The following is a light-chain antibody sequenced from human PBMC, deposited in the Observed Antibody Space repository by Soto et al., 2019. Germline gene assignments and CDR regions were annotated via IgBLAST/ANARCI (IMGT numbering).Light chain of an antibody. CDR1: QSINGN. CDR2: ATS. CDR3: QLYNSWYT. Sequence: EIVLTQSPATLSVSPGERATLSCRASQSINGNLAWYQRKPGQAPRLLMYATSVRATGIPARFSGSGSGTEYTLNISCLQSEDFAVFYCQLYNSWYTFGQGTKLEIK. J-gene: IGKJ2*01. V-gene: IGKV3-15*01.